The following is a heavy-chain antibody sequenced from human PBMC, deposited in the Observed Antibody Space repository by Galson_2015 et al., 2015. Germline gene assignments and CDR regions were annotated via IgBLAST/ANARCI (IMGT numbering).Heavy chain of an antibody. CDR1: GFTFSSYA. V-gene: IGHV3-23*01. Sequence: SLRLSCAASGFTFSSYAMSWVRQAPGKGLEWVSVISGSGITIYADSVKGRFTISRDNSKNTLNLQMDSLRADDTAVYYCAKKYCSDVICHYDYWSQGTLVTASS. CDR3: AKKYCSDVICHYDY. CDR2: ISGSGIT. D-gene: IGHD2-15*01. J-gene: IGHJ4*02.